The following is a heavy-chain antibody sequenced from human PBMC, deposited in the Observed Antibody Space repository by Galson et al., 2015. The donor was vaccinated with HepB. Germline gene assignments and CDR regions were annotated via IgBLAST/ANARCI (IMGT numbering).Heavy chain of an antibody. D-gene: IGHD1-26*01. J-gene: IGHJ4*02. Sequence: SLRLSCAASGFTFSSYSMNWVRQAPGKGLEWVSSISSSSSYIYYADSVKGRFTISRDNAKNSLYLQMNSLRAEDTAVYYCARDGVVGATIIDFDYWGQGTLVTVSS. CDR1: GFTFSSYS. CDR3: ARDGVVGATIIDFDY. V-gene: IGHV3-21*01. CDR2: ISSSSSYI.